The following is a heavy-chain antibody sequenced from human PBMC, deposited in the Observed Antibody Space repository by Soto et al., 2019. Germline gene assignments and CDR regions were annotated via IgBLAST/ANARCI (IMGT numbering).Heavy chain of an antibody. CDR1: GFTFSSFG. V-gene: IGHV3-33*01. Sequence: QVQLVESGGGVVQPGRSLRLSCAASGFTFSSFGIHWVRQAPGKGLEWVAIIWYDGSNKYYADSVKGRFTISRDNSKNTLYLQMNSLRAEDTAVYYCARDKGADTYYYGMDVWGKGTTVTVSS. J-gene: IGHJ6*04. CDR2: IWYDGSNK. CDR3: ARDKGADTYYYGMDV.